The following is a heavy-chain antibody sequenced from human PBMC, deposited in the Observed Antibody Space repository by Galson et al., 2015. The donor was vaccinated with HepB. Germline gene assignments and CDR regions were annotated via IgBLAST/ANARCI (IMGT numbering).Heavy chain of an antibody. CDR1: GFTFSSYA. Sequence: SLRLSCAASGFTFSSYAMSWVRQAPGKGLEWVSAISGSGGSTYYADSVKGRFTISRDNSKNTLYLQMNSLRAEDTAVYYCAKGSSRVPPGLLLGNYWGQGTLVTVSS. J-gene: IGHJ4*02. CDR3: AKGSSRVPPGLLLGNY. CDR2: ISGSGGST. V-gene: IGHV3-23*01. D-gene: IGHD2-15*01.